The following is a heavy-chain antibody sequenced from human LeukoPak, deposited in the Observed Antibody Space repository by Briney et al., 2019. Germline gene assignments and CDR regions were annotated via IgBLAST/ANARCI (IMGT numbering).Heavy chain of an antibody. V-gene: IGHV3-9*01. CDR2: ISWNSGSI. CDR1: GFTFDDYA. Sequence: PGGSLRLSCAASGFTFDDYAMHWVRQAPGKGLEWVSGISWNSGSIGYADSVKGRFTISRDNAKNSLYLQMNSPRAEDTALYYCAKDMSYGGPSPVFGYWGQGTLVTVSS. CDR3: AKDMSYGGPSPVFGY. J-gene: IGHJ4*02. D-gene: IGHD4/OR15-4a*01.